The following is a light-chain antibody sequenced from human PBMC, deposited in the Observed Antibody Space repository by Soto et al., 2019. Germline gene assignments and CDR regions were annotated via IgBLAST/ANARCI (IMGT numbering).Light chain of an antibody. Sequence: QSVLTQPPCASGSPGQSAAISCTGTSSDVGGYNYVSWYQQHPGKAPKLMIYEVNKRPSGVPDRFSGSKSGNTASLTVSGLQAEDEADYYCSSYAGSSNVFGTGTKVTVL. CDR3: SSYAGSSNV. CDR1: SSDVGGYNY. J-gene: IGLJ1*01. CDR2: EVN. V-gene: IGLV2-8*01.